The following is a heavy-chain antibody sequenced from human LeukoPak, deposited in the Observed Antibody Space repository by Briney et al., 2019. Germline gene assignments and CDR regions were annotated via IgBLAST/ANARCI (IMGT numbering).Heavy chain of an antibody. CDR3: ARDTQDIVVVPADYYYMDV. CDR1: GYTFTSYY. CDR2: INPSGGST. J-gene: IGHJ6*03. V-gene: IGHV1-46*01. Sequence: ASVKVSCKASGYTFTSYYMHWVRQAPGQGLEWMGIINPSGGSTSYAQKFQGRVTMTRDTSISTAYMELSRLRSDDTAVYYCARDTQDIVVVPADYYYMDVWGKGTTVTVSS. D-gene: IGHD2-2*01.